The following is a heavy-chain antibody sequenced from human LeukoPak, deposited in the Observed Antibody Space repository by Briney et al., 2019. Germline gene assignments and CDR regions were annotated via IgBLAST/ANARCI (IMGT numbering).Heavy chain of an antibody. CDR3: ARDWGAYYYDSSGYYPHY. CDR2: IKQDGSEK. D-gene: IGHD3-22*01. CDR1: GFTFSSYW. Sequence: PGGSLRLSCAASGFTFSSYWMSWVRQAPGKGLEWVANIKQDGSEKYYVDSVKGRFTISRDNAKNSLYLQVNSLRAEDTAVYYCARDWGAYYYDSSGYYPHYWGQGTLVTVSS. J-gene: IGHJ4*02. V-gene: IGHV3-7*01.